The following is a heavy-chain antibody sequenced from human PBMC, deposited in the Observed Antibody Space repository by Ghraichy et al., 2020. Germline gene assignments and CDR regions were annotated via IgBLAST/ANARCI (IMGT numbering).Heavy chain of an antibody. CDR3: ARGLKFTSTWYGAFEI. D-gene: IGHD6-13*01. CDR2: ISSSGNTI. V-gene: IGHV3-11*01. Sequence: GGSLRLSCAASGFTCSDYYMSWIRQAPGKGLEWVSYISSSGNTIYYADSVKGRFTISRDNAKNSLYLQMNSLRAEDTAVYYCARGLKFTSTWYGAFEIWGQGTMVTVSS. J-gene: IGHJ3*02. CDR1: GFTCSDYY.